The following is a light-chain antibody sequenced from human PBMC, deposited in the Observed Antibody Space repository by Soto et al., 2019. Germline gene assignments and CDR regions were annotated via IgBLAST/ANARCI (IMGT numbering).Light chain of an antibody. CDR2: DAS. Sequence: EVELTQSPATLSLSPGERATLSCRASQSVNTYLAWYQQKPGQAPRLLIYDASNRATGIPARFSGSGSGTDFTLTISSLEPEDFAVYYCQQSHSSPLSFGGGTKVEFK. CDR1: QSVNTY. CDR3: QQSHSSPLS. V-gene: IGKV3-11*01. J-gene: IGKJ4*01.